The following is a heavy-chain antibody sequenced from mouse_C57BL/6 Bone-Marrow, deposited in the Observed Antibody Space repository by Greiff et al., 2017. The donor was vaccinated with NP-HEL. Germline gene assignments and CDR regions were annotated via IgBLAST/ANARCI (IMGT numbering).Heavy chain of an antibody. V-gene: IGHV3-6*01. Sequence: VQLKESGPGLVKPSQSLSLTCSVTGYSITSGYYWNWIRQFPGNKLEWMGYISYDGSNNYNPSLKNRISITRDTSKNQFFLKLNSVTTEDTATYYCARGDGYGWGQGTSVTVSS. J-gene: IGHJ4*01. CDR3: ARGDGYG. CDR1: GYSITSGYY. CDR2: ISYDGSN. D-gene: IGHD2-2*01.